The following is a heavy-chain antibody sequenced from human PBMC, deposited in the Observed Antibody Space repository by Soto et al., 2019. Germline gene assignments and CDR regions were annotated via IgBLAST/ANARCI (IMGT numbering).Heavy chain of an antibody. CDR3: ARAGRLVTYYYDSSGYYYY. Sequence: ASVKVSCKASGYTFTSYGISWVRQAPGQWLEWMGWISAYNGNTNYAQKLQGRVTMTTDTSTSTAYMELRSLRSDDTAVYYCARAGRLVTYYYDSSGYYYYWGQGTLVTVSS. CDR1: GYTFTSYG. V-gene: IGHV1-18*01. CDR2: ISAYNGNT. D-gene: IGHD3-22*01. J-gene: IGHJ4*02.